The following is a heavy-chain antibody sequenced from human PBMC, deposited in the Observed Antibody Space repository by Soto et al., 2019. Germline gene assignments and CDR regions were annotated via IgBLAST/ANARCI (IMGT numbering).Heavy chain of an antibody. Sequence: PGGSLRVSCAASGFTFSSYSMNWVRQAPGKGLEWVSSISSSGSYIYYADSVKGRFTISRDNAKNSLYLQMNSLRAEDTAVYYCAREGAYYDILTGYSTPYGMDVWGQGTTVTVSS. CDR1: GFTFSSYS. CDR2: ISSSGSYI. J-gene: IGHJ6*02. V-gene: IGHV3-21*01. CDR3: AREGAYYDILTGYSTPYGMDV. D-gene: IGHD3-9*01.